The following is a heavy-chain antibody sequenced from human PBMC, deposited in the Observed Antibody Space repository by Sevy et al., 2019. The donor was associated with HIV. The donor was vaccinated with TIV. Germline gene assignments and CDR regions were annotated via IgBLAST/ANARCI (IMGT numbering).Heavy chain of an antibody. CDR3: AKDQYGSGSHFDY. CDR1: GFTFSSYA. V-gene: IGHV3-30*04. D-gene: IGHD3-10*01. J-gene: IGHJ4*02. CDR2: ISYDGSNK. Sequence: GGSLRLSCAASGFTFSSYAMHWVRQAPGKGLEWVAVISYDGSNKYYADPVKGRFTISRDNSKNTLYLQMNGLGAEDTAVYYCAKDQYGSGSHFDYWGQGTLVTVSS.